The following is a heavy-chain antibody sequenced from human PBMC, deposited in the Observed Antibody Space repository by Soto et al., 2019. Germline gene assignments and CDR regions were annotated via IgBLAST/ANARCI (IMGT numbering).Heavy chain of an antibody. Sequence: QVQLQESGPGLVRPSETLSLTCAVSGGSISEYYWSWIRQPPGKGLEWIGYIYYTGSTNYNPSLESRVTISLDTSKNQFSLKLTSVTAADTAVYYCAGTFHGDYAFDHWGQGTLVTVSS. CDR2: IYYTGST. J-gene: IGHJ4*02. D-gene: IGHD4-17*01. CDR1: GGSISEYY. CDR3: AGTFHGDYAFDH. V-gene: IGHV4-59*01.